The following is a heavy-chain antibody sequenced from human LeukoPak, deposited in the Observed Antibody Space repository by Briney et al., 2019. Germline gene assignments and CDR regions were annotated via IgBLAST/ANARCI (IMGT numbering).Heavy chain of an antibody. V-gene: IGHV4-59*01. CDR1: GGSISSYY. Sequence: SETLSLTCTVSGGSISSYYWSWIRQPPGKGLEWIGYIYYSGSTNYNPSLKSRVTISVDTSKNQFSLKLSSVTAADTAVYYCARVGIAEKYFQHWGQGTLVTVSS. CDR3: ARVGIAEKYFQH. D-gene: IGHD6-13*01. CDR2: IYYSGST. J-gene: IGHJ1*01.